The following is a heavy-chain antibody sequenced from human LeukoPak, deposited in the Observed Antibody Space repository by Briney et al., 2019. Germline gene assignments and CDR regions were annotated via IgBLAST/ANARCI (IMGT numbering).Heavy chain of an antibody. J-gene: IGHJ4*02. CDR3: SRGSYYANSGYYPFDY. D-gene: IGHD3-22*01. CDR2: IRSQANGATT. CDR1: GFTFANYA. Sequence: PGGSLRLSCTASGFTFANYAMTWVRQAPGKGLEWVGFIRSQANGATTDYAASVKGRFTISRNDSKSIAYPQMNSLKTEDTALYYCSRGSYYANSGYYPFDYWGQGTLVTVSS. V-gene: IGHV3-49*04.